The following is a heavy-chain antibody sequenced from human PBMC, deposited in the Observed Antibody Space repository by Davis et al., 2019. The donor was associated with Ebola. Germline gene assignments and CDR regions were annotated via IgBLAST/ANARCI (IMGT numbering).Heavy chain of an antibody. J-gene: IGHJ4*02. Sequence: SETLSLTCIVSGGSISRTTYYWGWIRQLPGKGLEWIGTIYYSGSSYYNPSLKSRVTMSMDTSKNQFSLKLSSVTAADTAVYYCARFERDYGDYYFDYWGQGTLVTVSS. V-gene: IGHV4-39*01. CDR1: GGSISRTTYY. CDR2: IYYSGSS. D-gene: IGHD4-17*01. CDR3: ARFERDYGDYYFDY.